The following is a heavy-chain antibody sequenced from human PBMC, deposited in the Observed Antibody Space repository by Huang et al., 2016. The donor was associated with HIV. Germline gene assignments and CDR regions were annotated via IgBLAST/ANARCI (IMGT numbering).Heavy chain of an antibody. CDR2: VSTYKCQP. CDR3: ARFRGPQVTLNWLDP. D-gene: IGHD3-10*01. V-gene: IGHV1-18*01. J-gene: IGHJ5*02. CDR1: GYTFFTYS. Sequence: QVQLVQSGPEMKKPGASVNVSCKASGYTFFTYSISWVRQAPGQGLEWMGWVSTYKCQPNYEQKVQGRLTLTTDVSTSSAYMELKNLRSDDTAVYYCARFRGPQVTLNWLDPWGQGTLVTVSS.